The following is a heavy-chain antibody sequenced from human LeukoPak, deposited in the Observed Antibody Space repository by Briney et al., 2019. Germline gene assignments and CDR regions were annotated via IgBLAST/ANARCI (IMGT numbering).Heavy chain of an antibody. V-gene: IGHV3-21*01. CDR3: ARGVVTDDY. CDR2: ISSSSSYI. D-gene: IGHD3-22*01. J-gene: IGHJ4*02. CDR1: GGSISSYY. Sequence: ETLSLTCTVSGGSISSYYWSWIRQPPGKGLEWVSSISSSSSYIYYADSVKGRFTISRDNAKNSLYLQMNSLRAEDTAVYYCARGVVTDDYWGQGTLVTVSS.